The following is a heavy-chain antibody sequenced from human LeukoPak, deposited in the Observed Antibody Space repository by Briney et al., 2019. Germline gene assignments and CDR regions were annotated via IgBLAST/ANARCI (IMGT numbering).Heavy chain of an antibody. D-gene: IGHD1-26*01. V-gene: IGHV3-23*01. J-gene: IGHJ5*02. CDR3: AKAPGRENWFDP. CDR1: GFTFNNYP. Sequence: TGGSLRLSCAGSGFTFNNYPISWVRQTPGKGLEWVSAITGGADSTYYADSVKGRFTISRDNSRNTLFLEMSSLRAEDTAVYYCAKAPGRENWFDPWGQGTLVTVSS. CDR2: ITGGADST.